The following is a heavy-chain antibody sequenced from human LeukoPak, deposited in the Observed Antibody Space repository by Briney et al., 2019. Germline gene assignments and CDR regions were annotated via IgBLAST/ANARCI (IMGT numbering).Heavy chain of an antibody. CDR3: ARGPTRVEGGTGVATGYYYYYMDV. CDR1: GGTFSSYA. J-gene: IGHJ6*03. V-gene: IGHV1-69*13. Sequence: SVKVSCKAPGGTFSSYAISWVRQAPGQGLEWMGGIIPIFGTANYARKFQGRVTITADESTSTAYMELSSLRSEDTAVYYCARGPTRVEGGTGVATGYYYYYMDVWGKGTTVTVSS. D-gene: IGHD2-15*01. CDR2: IIPIFGTA.